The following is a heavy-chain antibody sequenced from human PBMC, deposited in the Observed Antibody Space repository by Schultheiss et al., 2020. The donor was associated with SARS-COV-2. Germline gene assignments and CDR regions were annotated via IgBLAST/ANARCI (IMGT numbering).Heavy chain of an antibody. J-gene: IGHJ4*02. CDR3: ARLGAYCSGGSCLYYFDY. CDR1: GGSISSGSYS. V-gene: IGHV4-30-2*01. D-gene: IGHD2-15*01. Sequence: SETLSLTCTVSGGSISSGSYSWSWIRQPPGKGLEWIGEINHSGSTNYNPSLKSRVTISVDTSKNQFSLKLSSVTAADTAVYYCARLGAYCSGGSCLYYFDYWGQGTLVTVSS. CDR2: INHSGST.